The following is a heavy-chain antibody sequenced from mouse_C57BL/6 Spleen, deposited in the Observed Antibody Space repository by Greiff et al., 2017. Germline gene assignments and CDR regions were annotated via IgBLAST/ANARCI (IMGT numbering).Heavy chain of an antibody. CDR3: ARGGDLDYAMDY. V-gene: IGHV1-80*01. D-gene: IGHD2-13*01. CDR2: IYPGDGDT. J-gene: IGHJ4*01. CDR1: GYAFSSYW. Sequence: VKVVESGAELVKPGASVKISCKASGYAFSSYWMNWVKQRPGKGLEWIGQIYPGDGDTNYNGKFKGKATLTADKSSSTAYMQLSRLTSEDSAVYFCARGGDLDYAMDYWGQGTSVTVSS.